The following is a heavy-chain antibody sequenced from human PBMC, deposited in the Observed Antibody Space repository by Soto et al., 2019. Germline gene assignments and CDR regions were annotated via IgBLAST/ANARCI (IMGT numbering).Heavy chain of an antibody. V-gene: IGHV1-69*13. Sequence: SVKVSLRAACVTFRSDAISWVRQGPRQGLEWMGGIIPIFGTANYAQKFQGRVTITADESTSTAYMELSSLRSEDTAVYYCARDRGCSGGSCYLDAFDIWGQGTMVNVSS. CDR3: ARDRGCSGGSCYLDAFDI. CDR2: IIPIFGTA. CDR1: CVTFRSDA. J-gene: IGHJ3*02. D-gene: IGHD2-15*01.